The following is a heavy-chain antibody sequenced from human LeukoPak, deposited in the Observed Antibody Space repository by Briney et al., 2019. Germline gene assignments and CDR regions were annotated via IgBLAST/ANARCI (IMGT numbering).Heavy chain of an antibody. V-gene: IGHV3-23*01. Sequence: VGGLRLSCAASGFTFISYAMSWVRQAPGKGLEWVSAISGSGGSTYYADSVKGRFTISRDNSKNTLYLQMNSLRAEDTAVYYCAKKGGYLDYWGQGTLVTVSS. J-gene: IGHJ4*02. CDR2: ISGSGGST. CDR3: AKKGGYLDY. D-gene: IGHD3-16*01. CDR1: GFTFISYA.